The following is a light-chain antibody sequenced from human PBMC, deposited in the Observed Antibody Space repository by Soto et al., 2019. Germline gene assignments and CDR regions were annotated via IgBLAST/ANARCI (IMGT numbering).Light chain of an antibody. CDR1: SSDVGSYNR. CDR2: DVS. J-gene: IGLJ1*01. Sequence: QSALTQAPSVSGSPGQSVAISCTGTSSDVGSYNRVSWYQQPPGRAPKLMIYDVSNRPSGVPDRFSGSKSGNTASLTISGLQAEDEADYYCSSFTTSSTFAFATGTKVTVL. CDR3: SSFTTSSTFA. V-gene: IGLV2-18*02.